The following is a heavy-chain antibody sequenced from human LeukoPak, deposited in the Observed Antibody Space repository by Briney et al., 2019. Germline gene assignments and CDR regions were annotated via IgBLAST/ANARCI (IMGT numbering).Heavy chain of an antibody. Sequence: GRSLRLSCAASGFTFSSYGMHWVRQAPGKGLEWVAVIWYDGSNKYYADSVKGRFTISRDNSKNTLYLQMNSLRAEDTAVYYCARDQRWLRNGYYYYGMDVWGQGTTVTVSS. V-gene: IGHV3-33*01. CDR2: IWYDGSNK. CDR1: GFTFSSYG. CDR3: ARDQRWLRNGYYYYGMDV. J-gene: IGHJ6*02. D-gene: IGHD4-23*01.